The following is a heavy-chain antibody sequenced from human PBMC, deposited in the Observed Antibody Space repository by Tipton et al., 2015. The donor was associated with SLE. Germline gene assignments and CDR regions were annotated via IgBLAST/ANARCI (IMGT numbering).Heavy chain of an antibody. CDR2: INHSGST. CDR3: ARGRVYSNIPWAFDI. CDR1: GGSFSGYY. J-gene: IGHJ3*02. V-gene: IGHV4-34*01. Sequence: TLSLTCAVYGGSFSGYYWSWIRQPPGKGLEWIGEINHSGSTNYNPSLKSRVTISVDTSKNQFSLKLSSVTAADTAVYYCARGRVYSNIPWAFDIRGQGTMVTVSS. D-gene: IGHD4-11*01.